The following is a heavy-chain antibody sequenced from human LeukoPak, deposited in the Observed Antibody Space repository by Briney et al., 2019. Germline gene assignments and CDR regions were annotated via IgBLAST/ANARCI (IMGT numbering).Heavy chain of an antibody. CDR3: ARSGIFWFDP. CDR2: IYHSGST. D-gene: IGHD3-9*01. V-gene: IGHV4-38-2*01. Sequence: PSETLSLTCAVSGYSISSGYYWGWIRQPPGKGLEWVGSIYHSGSTYYNPSLKSRVTISIDTSKNQFSLKLSSVTAADTAVYYCARSGIFWFDPWGQGTLVTVSS. CDR1: GYSISSGYY. J-gene: IGHJ5*02.